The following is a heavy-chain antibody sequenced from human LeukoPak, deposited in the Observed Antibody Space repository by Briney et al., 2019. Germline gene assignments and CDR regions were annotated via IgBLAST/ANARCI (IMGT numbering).Heavy chain of an antibody. V-gene: IGHV1-69*06. J-gene: IGHJ4*02. D-gene: IGHD6-13*01. Sequence: GASVTVSFKSSVGTFSIYAISWVRQAPGQGVEWMGRIIPIFGTANYAQKFQGRVTITADKSTSTAYMELSSLRSEDTAVYYCARGVASIAANLFDYWGQGTLVTVSS. CDR3: ARGVASIAANLFDY. CDR2: IIPIFGTA. CDR1: VGTFSIYA.